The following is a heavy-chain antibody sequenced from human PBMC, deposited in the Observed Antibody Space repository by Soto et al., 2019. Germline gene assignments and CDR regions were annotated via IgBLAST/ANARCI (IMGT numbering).Heavy chain of an antibody. CDR1: GGSISSYY. CDR2: IYYSGST. D-gene: IGHD2-2*01. J-gene: IGHJ6*03. V-gene: IGHV4-59*01. CDR3: ARDGEVVTAGPYYSYMDV. Sequence: QVQLQESGPGLVKPSETLSLTCTVSGGSISSYYLSWIRQPPGQGLEWSVYIYYSGSTNYNPSLKRRVTLSVDTSKTQFSLKPSSVTAADTAVYYCARDGEVVTAGPYYSYMDVWGKGTTVTVSS.